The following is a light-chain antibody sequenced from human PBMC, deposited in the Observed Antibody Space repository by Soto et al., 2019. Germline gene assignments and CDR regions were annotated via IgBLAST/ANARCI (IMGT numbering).Light chain of an antibody. CDR3: QHYGTAYT. V-gene: IGKV3-20*01. CDR2: GTS. CDR1: HSVSSTY. J-gene: IGKJ2*01. Sequence: IVLTQSPGTLSLFPGETATLSCRASHSVSSTYVAWYQQKLGQAPRLLIYGTSSRATGIPDRFSGSGSGADFTLSISRLEPEDFAVYYCQHYGTAYTFGQGTKLEIK.